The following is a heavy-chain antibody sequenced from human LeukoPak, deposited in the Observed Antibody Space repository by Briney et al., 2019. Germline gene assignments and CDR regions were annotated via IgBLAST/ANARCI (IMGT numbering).Heavy chain of an antibody. CDR1: GFTFSNYG. V-gene: IGHV3-30*18. Sequence: PGGSLRLSCAASGFTFSNYGVHWVRQAPGKGLEWVAIISYDGSNKYYGDSVKGRFTVSRDNSKNTLYLQMNSLRAEDTAVYYCAKDLLTFRYTSSRFDYWGQGTLVTVSS. D-gene: IGHD6-13*01. CDR3: AKDLLTFRYTSSRFDY. CDR2: ISYDGSNK. J-gene: IGHJ4*02.